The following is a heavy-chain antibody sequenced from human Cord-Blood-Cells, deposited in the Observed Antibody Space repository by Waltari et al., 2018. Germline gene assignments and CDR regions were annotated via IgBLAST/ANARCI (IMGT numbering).Heavy chain of an antibody. V-gene: IGHV1-69*01. CDR1: GGTFSSYA. Sequence: QVQLVQSGAEVKKPGSSVKVSCKASGGTFSSYAISWVRQARGQGLEWMGGIIPIFGTANYAQKFQGRVTITADESTSTAYMELSSLRSEDTAVYYCARDLIMILGAGGYFDYWGQGTLVTVSS. J-gene: IGHJ4*02. CDR2: IIPIFGTA. D-gene: IGHD3-16*01. CDR3: ARDLIMILGAGGYFDY.